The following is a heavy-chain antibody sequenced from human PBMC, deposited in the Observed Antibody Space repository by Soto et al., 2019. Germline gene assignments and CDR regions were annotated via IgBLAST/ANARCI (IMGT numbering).Heavy chain of an antibody. Sequence: ASVKVSCKASGYTFTSYGISWVRQAPGQGLEWMGWISAYNGNTNYAQKLQGRVTMTTDTSTSTAYMELRSLRSDDTAVYYCARDHDSRRWYPNWFDPWGQGTLVTVSS. CDR2: ISAYNGNT. V-gene: IGHV1-18*04. CDR1: GYTFTSYG. CDR3: ARDHDSRRWYPNWFDP. J-gene: IGHJ5*02. D-gene: IGHD6-13*01.